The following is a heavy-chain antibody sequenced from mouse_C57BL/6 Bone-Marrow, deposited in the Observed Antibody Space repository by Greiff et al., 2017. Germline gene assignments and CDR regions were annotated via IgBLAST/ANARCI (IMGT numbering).Heavy chain of an antibody. CDR3: VRLYFYSTLAY. J-gene: IGHJ3*01. V-gene: IGHV1-55*01. CDR1: GYTFTSYW. D-gene: IGHD2-5*01. CDR2: IYPGSGST. Sequence: VQLQQPGAELVKPGASVKMSCKASGYTFTSYWITWVKQRPGQGLEWIGDIYPGSGSTNYNEKFQSKATLTVDTSSSTAYMQLSSLKSEDSAVYYCVRLYFYSTLAYWGQGTLVTVSA.